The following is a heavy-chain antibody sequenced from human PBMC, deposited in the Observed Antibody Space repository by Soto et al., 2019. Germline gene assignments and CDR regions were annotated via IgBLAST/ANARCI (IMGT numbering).Heavy chain of an antibody. CDR1: GFTFSSYG. CDR2: ISYDGSNK. Sequence: GSLRLSCAASGFTFSSYGMHWVRQAPGKGLEWVAVISYDGSNKYYADSVKGRFTISRDNSKNTLYLQMNSLRAEDTAVYYCAKDHGITIFGVVIAPPYSYYYGMDVWGQGTTVTVSS. J-gene: IGHJ6*02. D-gene: IGHD3-3*01. V-gene: IGHV3-30*18. CDR3: AKDHGITIFGVVIAPPYSYYYGMDV.